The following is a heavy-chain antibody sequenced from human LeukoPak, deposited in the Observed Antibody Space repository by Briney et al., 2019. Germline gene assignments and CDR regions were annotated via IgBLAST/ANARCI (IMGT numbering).Heavy chain of an antibody. CDR2: IYPGDSDT. CDR1: GYRFTSYW. Sequence: GESLKISCKGSGYRFTSYWIGWVRQMPGKGLEWMGIIYPGDSDTRYSPSFQGQVTISADKSISTAYLQWSSLKASDTAMYYCARRGQCSGHSCVSGWFDPWGQGTLVTVSS. CDR3: ARRGQCSGHSCVSGWFDP. D-gene: IGHD2-15*01. J-gene: IGHJ5*02. V-gene: IGHV5-51*01.